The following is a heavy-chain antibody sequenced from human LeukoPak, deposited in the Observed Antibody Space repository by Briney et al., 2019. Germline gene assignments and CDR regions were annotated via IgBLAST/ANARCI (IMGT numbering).Heavy chain of an antibody. D-gene: IGHD5-24*01. Sequence: SETLSLTYTVSGGSISSSSNYWGWIRQPPGKGLEWIGSIYYSENTYYNPSLKSRVTISVDTSKNQFSLKLSSVTAADTAVYYCARHQNRDGYNPRPFDYWGQGILVTVSS. V-gene: IGHV4-39*01. J-gene: IGHJ4*02. CDR2: IYYSENT. CDR3: ARHQNRDGYNPRPFDY. CDR1: GGSISSSSNY.